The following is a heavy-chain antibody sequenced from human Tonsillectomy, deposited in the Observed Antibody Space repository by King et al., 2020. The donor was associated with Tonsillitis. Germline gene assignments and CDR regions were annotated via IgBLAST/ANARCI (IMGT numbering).Heavy chain of an antibody. CDR1: GFTFSSYG. CDR2: IRYDGSNK. V-gene: IGHV3-30*02. D-gene: IGHD3-10*01. J-gene: IGHJ6*02. Sequence: VQLVESGGGVVQPGGSLRLSCAASGFTFSSYGMHWVRQAPGKGLEWVAFIRYDGSNKYYADSVKGRFTISRDNSTNTLYLQMNSLRAEDTAVYYCAQELVXXXIXXXYYXXYGMDXWGXXXTVTVS. CDR3: AQELVXXXIXXXYYXXYGMDX.